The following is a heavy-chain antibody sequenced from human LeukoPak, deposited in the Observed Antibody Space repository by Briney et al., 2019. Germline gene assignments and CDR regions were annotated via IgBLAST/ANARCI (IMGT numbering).Heavy chain of an antibody. CDR3: ARDIGGRYSWYYFDY. D-gene: IGHD2-8*01. CDR1: GGSFSGYY. J-gene: IGHJ4*02. Sequence: SETLSLTCAVSGGSFSGYYWSWIRQPPGKGLEWIGYMYYSGSTNYNPSLKSRVTMSVDTSKNHFSLKMSSVTAADTAVYYCARDIGGRYSWYYFDYWGRGTLVTVSS. V-gene: IGHV4-59*01. CDR2: MYYSGST.